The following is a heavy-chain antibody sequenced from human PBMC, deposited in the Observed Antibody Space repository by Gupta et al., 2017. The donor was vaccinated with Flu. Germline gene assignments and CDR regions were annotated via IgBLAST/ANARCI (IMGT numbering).Heavy chain of an antibody. CDR2: IRSKHNDYAT. V-gene: IGHV3-73*01. CDR3: ARSDYSAYNDAFDI. D-gene: IGHD4-17*01. J-gene: IGHJ3*02. CDR1: GFSLSGSA. Sequence: EVQLVESGGGLVQPGDSVKLSCSASGFSLSGSAIHWVRQPSGKGLEWLGRIRSKHNDYATAYAASVEGRFIISRDDSGNTASLQLNNLQTADTAVYYCARSDYSAYNDAFDIWGPGTLVTVSS.